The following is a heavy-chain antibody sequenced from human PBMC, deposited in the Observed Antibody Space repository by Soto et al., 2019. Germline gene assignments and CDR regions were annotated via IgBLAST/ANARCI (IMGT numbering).Heavy chain of an antibody. V-gene: IGHV3-23*01. CDR2: ISGSGGTI. Sequence: EVQVLESGGGLVQPGGSLRLSCVASGFTFSDFAMSWVRQAPGKGLEWVSSISGSGGTIYYADSVKGRFTISRDNSNNTLYLQMHSLRADDTAVYFCAKLRVSGWYFHYWGQGTLVAVSS. D-gene: IGHD6-19*01. J-gene: IGHJ4*02. CDR3: AKLRVSGWYFHY. CDR1: GFTFSDFA.